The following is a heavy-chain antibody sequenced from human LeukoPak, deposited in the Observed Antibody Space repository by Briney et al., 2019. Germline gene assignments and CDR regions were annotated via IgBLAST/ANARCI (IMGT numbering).Heavy chain of an antibody. J-gene: IGHJ3*02. CDR1: GGSISSYY. D-gene: IGHD6-19*01. CDR2: IYYSGST. V-gene: IGHV4-59*01. Sequence: SETLSLTCTVSGGSISSYYWSWIRQPPGKGLEWIGYIYYSGSTNYNPSLKSRVTISVDTSKNQFSLKLSSVTAADTAVYYCARGYSSGWGLHDAFDIWGQGTMVTVSS. CDR3: ARGYSSGWGLHDAFDI.